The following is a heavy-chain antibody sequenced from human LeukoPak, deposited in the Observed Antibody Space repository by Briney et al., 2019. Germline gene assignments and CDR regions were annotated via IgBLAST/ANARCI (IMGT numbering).Heavy chain of an antibody. Sequence: QTGGSLRPSCAASGFTFSSYAMNWVRQAPGKGLEWVSSISGSGISSYHADSVKGRFTISRDNFKNTLSLQMNTLEAEDTAIYYCPKDAETDFWDGYRFDSWGQGTLVTVSS. CDR3: PKDAETDFWDGYRFDS. CDR1: GFTFSSYA. D-gene: IGHD3-3*01. J-gene: IGHJ4*02. V-gene: IGHV3-23*01. CDR2: ISGSGISS.